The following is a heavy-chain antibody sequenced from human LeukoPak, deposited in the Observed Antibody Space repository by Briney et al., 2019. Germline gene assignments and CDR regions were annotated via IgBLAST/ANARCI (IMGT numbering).Heavy chain of an antibody. CDR1: GYTFTDYY. Sequence: GASVKVSCRASGYTFTDYYIHWVRQAPGQGLEWMGWINPNSGSTSSAQKFQGRVTMTRGTSITTVYMEVSWLTSDDTAIYYCARADRLHGGPYLIGPWGQGTLVTVSS. CDR2: INPNSGST. D-gene: IGHD2-21*01. V-gene: IGHV1-2*02. CDR3: ARADRLHGGPYLIGP. J-gene: IGHJ5*02.